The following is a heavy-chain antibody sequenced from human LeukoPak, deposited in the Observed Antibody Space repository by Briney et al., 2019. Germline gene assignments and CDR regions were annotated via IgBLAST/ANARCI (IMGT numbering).Heavy chain of an antibody. CDR2: IYPANSDT. CDR3: ARQGLSGYGALDSFDF. Sequence: GQSLKISCEGSGYSFSSYWVAWVRQTPGKGLEWMGSIYPANSDTRYGPSFQGQVTISADKSITTAHLQWTSLQASDTAIYYCARQGLSGYGALDSFDFWGQGTLVTVSS. J-gene: IGHJ4*02. CDR1: GYSFSSYW. V-gene: IGHV5-51*01. D-gene: IGHD5-12*01.